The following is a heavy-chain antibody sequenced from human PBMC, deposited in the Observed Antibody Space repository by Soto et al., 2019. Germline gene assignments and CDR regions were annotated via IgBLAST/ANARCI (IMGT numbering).Heavy chain of an antibody. V-gene: IGHV2-5*02. J-gene: IGHJ4*02. Sequence: QITLKESGTTLVKPTQTLTLTCTFSGFSLSTTAEGVGWISQPPVKALEWLALIYWDDDERYSPSLKSRLTITKDTSKNQVVLTMTNVDPVDTATYYCAHGSCSSADCYPNPYLDYWGQGILVTVSS. CDR1: GFSLSTTAEG. D-gene: IGHD2-2*01. CDR2: IYWDDDE. CDR3: AHGSCSSADCYPNPYLDY.